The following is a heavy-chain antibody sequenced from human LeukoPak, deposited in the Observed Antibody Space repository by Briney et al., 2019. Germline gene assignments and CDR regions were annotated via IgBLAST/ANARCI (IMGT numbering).Heavy chain of an antibody. V-gene: IGHV4-59*08. CDR1: GGSISGHY. D-gene: IGHD1-26*01. CDR2: IYYSGST. J-gene: IGHJ4*02. Sequence: SETLSLTCTVSGGSISGHYWSWIRQPPGKGLEWTGYIYYSGSTNYSPSLKSRVTISVDTSKNQFSLKLSSVTAADTAVYYCARLSGSPSKFDYWGQGTLVTVFS. CDR3: ARLSGSPSKFDY.